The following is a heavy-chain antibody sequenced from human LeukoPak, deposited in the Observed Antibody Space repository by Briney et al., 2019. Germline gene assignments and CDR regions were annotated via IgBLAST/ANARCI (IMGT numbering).Heavy chain of an antibody. CDR1: GGSISSGGYS. CDR3: ARERYYGSGTNWFDP. V-gene: IGHV4-61*08. CDR2: IYYSGST. J-gene: IGHJ5*02. D-gene: IGHD3-10*01. Sequence: KPSQTLSLTCAVSGGSISSGGYSWSWIRQPPGKGLEWIGYIYYSGSTNYNPSLKSRVTISVDTSKNQFSLKLSSVTAADTAVYYCARERYYGSGTNWFDPWGQGTLVTVSS.